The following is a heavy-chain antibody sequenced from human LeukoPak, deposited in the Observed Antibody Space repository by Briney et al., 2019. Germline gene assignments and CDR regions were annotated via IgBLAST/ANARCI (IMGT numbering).Heavy chain of an antibody. CDR1: GFTFSNAW. V-gene: IGHV4-34*01. J-gene: IGHJ6*02. D-gene: IGHD5-18*01. CDR2: INHSGST. CDR3: ARAPRYSYGYRVPNGMDV. Sequence: GSLRLSCAASGFTFSNAWMSWIRQPPGKGLEWIGEINHSGSTNYNPSLKSRVTISVDTSKNQFSLKLSSVTAADTAVYYCARAPRYSYGYRVPNGMDVWGQGTTVTVSS.